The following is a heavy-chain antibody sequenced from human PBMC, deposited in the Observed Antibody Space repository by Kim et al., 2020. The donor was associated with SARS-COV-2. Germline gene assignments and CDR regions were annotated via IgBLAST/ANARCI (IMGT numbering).Heavy chain of an antibody. CDR1: GFTVSSNY. Sequence: GGSLRLSCAASGFTVSSNYMSWVRQAPGKGLEWVSVIYSGGSTYYADSVKGRFTISRDNSKNTLYLQMNSLGAEDTAVYYCARGGWSYYDSSGYYYGDYWGQGTLVTVSS. CDR3: ARGGWSYYDSSGYYYGDY. J-gene: IGHJ4*02. V-gene: IGHV3-66*01. D-gene: IGHD3-22*01. CDR2: IYSGGST.